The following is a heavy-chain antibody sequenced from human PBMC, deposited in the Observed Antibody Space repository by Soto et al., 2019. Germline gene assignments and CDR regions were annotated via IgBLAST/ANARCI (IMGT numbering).Heavy chain of an antibody. CDR1: GYTFTSYY. J-gene: IGHJ3*02. V-gene: IGHV1-46*01. D-gene: IGHD6-13*01. CDR3: AAAAGLGDAFDI. CDR2: INPSGGST. Sequence: ASVKVSCKASGYTFTSYYMHWVRQAPGQGLEWMGIINPSGGSTSYAQKFQGRVTMTRDTSTSTVYMELSSLRSEDPAVYYCAAAAGLGDAFDIWGQGTMVTVSS.